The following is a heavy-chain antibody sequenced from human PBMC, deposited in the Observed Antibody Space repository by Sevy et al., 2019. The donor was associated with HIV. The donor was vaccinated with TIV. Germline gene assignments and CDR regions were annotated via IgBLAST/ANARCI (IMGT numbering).Heavy chain of an antibody. D-gene: IGHD6-6*01. CDR3: SRERISSSSVRHLEGEQYFDY. CDR2: IYSGGST. V-gene: IGHV3-53*01. Sequence: GGSLRLSCAASGFTVSSNYMSCVRQAPGKGLEWVSVIYSGGSTYYADSVKGRFTISRDNSKNTLYLQMNSLRAEDTAVYYWSRERISSSSVRHLEGEQYFDYWGQGTSVTVSS. CDR1: GFTVSSNY. J-gene: IGHJ4*02.